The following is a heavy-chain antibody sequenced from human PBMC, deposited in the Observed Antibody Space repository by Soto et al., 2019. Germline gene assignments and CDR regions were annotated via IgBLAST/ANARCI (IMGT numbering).Heavy chain of an antibody. CDR2: ISWNSGSI. CDR1: GFTVDDDA. D-gene: IGHD6-13*01. Sequence: GGALRLSCAASGFTVDDDAMHWVRQAPGKGLEWVSGISWNSGSIGYADSVKGRFTISRDNAKNSLYLQMNSLRAEDTAWYYCAKGRRPQVPEGSNYFDYWGQATLVTAYS. V-gene: IGHV3-9*01. CDR3: AKGRRPQVPEGSNYFDY. J-gene: IGHJ4*02.